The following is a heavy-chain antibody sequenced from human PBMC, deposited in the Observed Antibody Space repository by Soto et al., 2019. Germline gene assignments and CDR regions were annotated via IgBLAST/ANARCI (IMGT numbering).Heavy chain of an antibody. V-gene: IGHV4-31*03. J-gene: IGHJ3*02. CDR1: GGSISSGGYY. CDR3: AREPLRRYYDSSGDAFDI. CDR2: IYYSGST. Sequence: QVQLQESGPGLVKPSQTLSLTCTVSGGSISSGGYYWSWIRQHPGKGLEWIGYIYYSGSTYYNPSLKRRVTISVDPSKNQFSLKLSSVTAADTAVYYCAREPLRRYYDSSGDAFDIWGQGTMVTVSS. D-gene: IGHD3-22*01.